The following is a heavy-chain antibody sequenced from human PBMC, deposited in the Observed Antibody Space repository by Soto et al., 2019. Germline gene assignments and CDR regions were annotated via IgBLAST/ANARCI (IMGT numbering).Heavy chain of an antibody. V-gene: IGHV1-18*01. D-gene: IGHD4-17*01. J-gene: IGHJ4*02. CDR3: QRGGGYGDYGDFDY. CDR2: ISAYNGNT. Sequence: AASVKVSCKASGYTFTSSGISWVRQAPGQGLEWMGWISAYNGNTNYAQKLQGRVTMTTDTSTSTAYMELRGLRSDDTAVYYCQRGGGYGDYGDFDYWGQGTLVTVSS. CDR1: GYTFTSSG.